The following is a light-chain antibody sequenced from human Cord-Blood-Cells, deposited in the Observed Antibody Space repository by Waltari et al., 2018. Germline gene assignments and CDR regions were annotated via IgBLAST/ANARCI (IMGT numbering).Light chain of an antibody. J-gene: IGKJ5*01. CDR3: QQYYSTPIT. V-gene: IGKV4-1*01. Sequence: DIVMTQSPDSLAVSLGERATIKCKSSQSVLYSSHNKNYLAWYQQKPGQPPKLLIYWASTREYGVPDRFSGSGSGTDFTLTISSLQAEDVAVYYCQQYYSTPITFGQGTRLEIK. CDR2: WAS. CDR1: QSVLYSSHNKNY.